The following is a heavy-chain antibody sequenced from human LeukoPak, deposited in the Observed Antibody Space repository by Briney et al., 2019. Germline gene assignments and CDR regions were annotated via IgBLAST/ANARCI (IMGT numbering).Heavy chain of an antibody. D-gene: IGHD4-11*01. CDR3: ARGRYRGTTVSYYGMDV. V-gene: IGHV4-34*01. CDR1: GGSFSGYY. J-gene: IGHJ6*02. Sequence: SETLSLTCAVYGGSFSGYYWSWIRQPPGKGLEWIGEINHSGSTNYNPSLKSRVTISGDTSKNQFSLKLSSVTAADTAVYYCARGRYRGTTVSYYGMDVWGQGTTVTVSS. CDR2: INHSGST.